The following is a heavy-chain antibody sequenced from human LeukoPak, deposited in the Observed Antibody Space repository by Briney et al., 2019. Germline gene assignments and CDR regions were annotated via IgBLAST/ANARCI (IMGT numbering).Heavy chain of an antibody. J-gene: IGHJ6*02. Sequence: GASVKVSCKASGYTFTSYDINWVRQATGQGLEWMGWMNPNSGNTGYAQKFQGRVTMTRNTSISTAYMELSSLRSEDTAVYYCARSPYSSSWYYYYYGMDVWGQGTRSPSP. CDR2: MNPNSGNT. CDR1: GYTFTSYD. CDR3: ARSPYSSSWYYYYYGMDV. V-gene: IGHV1-8*01. D-gene: IGHD6-13*01.